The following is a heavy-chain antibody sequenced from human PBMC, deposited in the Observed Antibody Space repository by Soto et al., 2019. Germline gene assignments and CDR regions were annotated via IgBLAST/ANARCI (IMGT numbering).Heavy chain of an antibody. V-gene: IGHV4-31*03. Sequence: TSETLSLTCTVSGGSISSGGYYWSWIRQHPGKGMEWIGYIYYSGSTYYNPSLKSRVTISVDTSKNQFSLKLSSVTAADTAVYYCARDGFLTGYLYAFDIWGQGTMVTVSS. CDR1: GGSISSGGYY. D-gene: IGHD3-9*01. CDR2: IYYSGST. CDR3: ARDGFLTGYLYAFDI. J-gene: IGHJ3*02.